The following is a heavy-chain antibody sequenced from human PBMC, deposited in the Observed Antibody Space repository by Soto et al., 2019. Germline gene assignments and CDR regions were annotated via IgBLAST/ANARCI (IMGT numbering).Heavy chain of an antibody. J-gene: IGHJ3*02. Sequence: QVQLVQSGAEVKKPGSSVKVSCKASGGTFSSYTISWVRQAPGQGLEWMGRIIPILGIANYAQKFQGRVTIPADKSTSTAYMELSSLRSEDTAVYYCARSQRSVTARWADAFDIWGQGTMVTVSS. D-gene: IGHD4-17*01. CDR3: ARSQRSVTARWADAFDI. CDR1: GGTFSSYT. V-gene: IGHV1-69*02. CDR2: IIPILGIA.